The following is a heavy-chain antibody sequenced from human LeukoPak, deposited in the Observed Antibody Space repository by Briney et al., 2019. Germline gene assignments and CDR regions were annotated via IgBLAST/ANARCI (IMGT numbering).Heavy chain of an antibody. CDR1: GFTFTTYW. Sequence: PGGSLRLSCAASGFTFTTYWMHWVRQAPGKGLVWVSHINSDGSITSYADSVKGRFTISRDNAKNTLYLQMNSLRAEDTAVYYCARGPGGFDASDIWGQGTMVTVSS. J-gene: IGHJ3*02. V-gene: IGHV3-74*01. CDR2: INSDGSIT. CDR3: ARGPGGFDASDI. D-gene: IGHD1-14*01.